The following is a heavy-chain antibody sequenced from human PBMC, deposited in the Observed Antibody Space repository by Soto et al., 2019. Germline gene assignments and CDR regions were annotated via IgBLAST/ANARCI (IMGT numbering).Heavy chain of an antibody. CDR1: GFTFSDYY. J-gene: IGHJ3*02. V-gene: IGHV3-11*01. CDR2: ISSSGSTI. Sequence: VGSLRLSCAASGFTFSDYYMSWIRQAPGKGLEWVSYISSSGSTIYYADSVKGRFTISRDNAKNSLYLQMNSLRAEDTAVYYCARDSRLGAFDIWGQGTMVTVSS. CDR3: ARDSRLGAFDI.